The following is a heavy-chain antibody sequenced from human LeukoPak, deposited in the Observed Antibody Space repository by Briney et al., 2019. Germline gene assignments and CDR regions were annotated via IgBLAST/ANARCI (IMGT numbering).Heavy chain of an antibody. J-gene: IGHJ4*02. V-gene: IGHV3-30*03. CDR2: ISYDGSNK. CDR1: GFTFSSYG. CDR3: AFTTFDY. Sequence: PGGSLRLSCAASGFTFSSYGVHWVRQAPGKGLEWVAVISYDGSNKYYAVSVKGRFTISRDNSKNTLYLQMNSLRAEDTAVYYCAFTTFDYWGQGTLVTVSS. D-gene: IGHD2-2*01.